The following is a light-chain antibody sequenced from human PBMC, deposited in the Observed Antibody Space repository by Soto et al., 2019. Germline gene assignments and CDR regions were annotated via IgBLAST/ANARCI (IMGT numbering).Light chain of an antibody. CDR3: QQYNNWPPIT. CDR1: QSVSSN. CDR2: GAS. V-gene: IGKV3-15*01. J-gene: IGKJ5*01. Sequence: EIVMTQSPATLSVSPGERATLSCRASQSVSSNLAWYQQKPGQAPRLLIYGASTRAAGIAARFSGTGSETEFPLTISSLQSEDFAVYYCQQYNNWPPITFGQGTRLEIK.